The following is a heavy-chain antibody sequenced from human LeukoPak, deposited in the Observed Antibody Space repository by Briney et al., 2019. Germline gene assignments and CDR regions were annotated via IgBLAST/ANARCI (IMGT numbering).Heavy chain of an antibody. V-gene: IGHV4-4*07. Sequence: SETLSLTCTVSGGPLSGYYWNWIRQPAGRGLEWIGRIYTSGSTHDNPSLRSRVTMSVDTSNNQASLKVSSVTAADTAVYYCARQDSKVGAYTGPYYFDYWGQGTLATVSS. J-gene: IGHJ4*02. CDR1: GGPLSGYY. D-gene: IGHD1-26*01. CDR2: IYTSGST. CDR3: ARQDSKVGAYTGPYYFDY.